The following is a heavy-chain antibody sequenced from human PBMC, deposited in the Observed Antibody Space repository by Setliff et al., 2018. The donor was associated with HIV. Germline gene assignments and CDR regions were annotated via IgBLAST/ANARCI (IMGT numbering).Heavy chain of an antibody. CDR3: VRDAGDSYLKGFWYFDL. Sequence: ASETLSLTCTVSGGSVTDISCYWAWIRQPPGKGLQWVGTIFYSGSTYYNPSLKSRVTISVDTSKNQFSLRLNSVTAAGTAVYYCVRDAGDSYLKGFWYFDLWGRGTLVT. CDR1: GGSVTDISCY. CDR2: IFYSGST. J-gene: IGHJ2*01. V-gene: IGHV4-39*07. D-gene: IGHD1-26*01.